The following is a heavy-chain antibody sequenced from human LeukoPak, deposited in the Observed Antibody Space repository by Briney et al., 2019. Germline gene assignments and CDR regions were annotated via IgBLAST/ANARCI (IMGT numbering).Heavy chain of an antibody. CDR2: ISWDGIIS. D-gene: IGHD1-26*01. J-gene: IGHJ4*02. Sequence: PGGSLTLSCAAPGFVFDDYTMHWVRQVPGKGLEWVSLISWDGIISYYADSVKGRFTVSRDNSKNSLFLQMKSLRSEDSGLYYCAKEVSGGSYYEWVDYWGQGTLVTVSS. CDR3: AKEVSGGSYYEWVDY. CDR1: GFVFDDYT. V-gene: IGHV3-43*01.